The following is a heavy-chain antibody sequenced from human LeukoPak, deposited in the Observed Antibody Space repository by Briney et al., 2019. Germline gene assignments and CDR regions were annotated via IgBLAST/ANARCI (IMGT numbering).Heavy chain of an antibody. Sequence: ASVKVSCKASGGTFSSYAISWVRQAPGQGLEWMGWISAYYGNTNYAQKLQGRVTMTTDTSTSTAYMELRSLRSDDTAVYYCARDATDYYDSSGEFDYWGQGTLVTVSS. CDR2: ISAYYGNT. V-gene: IGHV1-18*01. J-gene: IGHJ4*02. CDR3: ARDATDYYDSSGEFDY. CDR1: GGTFSSYA. D-gene: IGHD3-22*01.